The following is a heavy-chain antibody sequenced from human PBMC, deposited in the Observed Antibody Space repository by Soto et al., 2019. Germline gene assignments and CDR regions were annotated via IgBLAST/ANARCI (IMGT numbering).Heavy chain of an antibody. CDR3: ARAAMGGSSWPFDY. CDR2: IYHSGST. Sequence: ASETLSLTCAVSGGSISSSNWWRWVRPPPGKGLEWIGEIYHSGSTNYNPSLKSRVTISVDKSKNQFSLKLNSVTAADTAVYYCARAAMGGSSWPFDYWGQGTLVTVSS. J-gene: IGHJ4*02. CDR1: GGSISSSNW. D-gene: IGHD6-13*01. V-gene: IGHV4-4*02.